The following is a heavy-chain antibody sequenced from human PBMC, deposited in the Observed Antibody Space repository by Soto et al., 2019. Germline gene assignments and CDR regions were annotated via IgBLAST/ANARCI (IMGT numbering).Heavy chain of an antibody. CDR1: GGSITNGNYY. CDR2: IYYIGTT. J-gene: IGHJ5*02. V-gene: IGHV4-31*03. CDR3: AKNETTRPWFDP. Sequence: QVQLQASGPGLVKASPTLSLTCTVSGGSITNGNYYWSWIRQLPGKALEWIGNIYYIGTTSYNPSFKSRVITSIATSKDKFSLELTSVLAADPAVYYCAKNETTRPWFDPWGQGTLVTVS. D-gene: IGHD1-1*01.